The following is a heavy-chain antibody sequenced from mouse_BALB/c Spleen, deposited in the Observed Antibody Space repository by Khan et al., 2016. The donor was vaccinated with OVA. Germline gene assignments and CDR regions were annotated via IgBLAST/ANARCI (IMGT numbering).Heavy chain of an antibody. CDR2: IAPANGNV. CDR1: GFNIKDTY. V-gene: IGHV14-3*02. J-gene: IGHJ1*01. Sequence: VQLKESGAEVVKPGASVKLSCTASGFNIKDTYVHWVKQRPEQGLEWIGRIAPANGNVKYDPKFQGKATITADTSSNTSYLQLSSLTSEDTAVYYCAHPSYDHRNFDVWGAGTTVTVSS. CDR3: AHPSYDHRNFDV. D-gene: IGHD2-3*01.